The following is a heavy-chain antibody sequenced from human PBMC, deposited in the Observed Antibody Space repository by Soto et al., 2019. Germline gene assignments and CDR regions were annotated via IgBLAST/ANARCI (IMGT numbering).Heavy chain of an antibody. CDR2: IYYSGST. CDR3: ARGATYYYDSSGYYYGMDV. V-gene: IGHV4-59*01. Sequence: QVQLQESGPGLVKPSETLSLTCTVSGGSISSYYWSWIRQPPGKGLEWIGYIYYSGSTNYNPSLRSRVTISVDTSKNQFSLKLSSVAAADTAVYDCARGATYYYDSSGYYYGMDVWGQGTTVTVSS. CDR1: GGSISSYY. J-gene: IGHJ6*02. D-gene: IGHD3-22*01.